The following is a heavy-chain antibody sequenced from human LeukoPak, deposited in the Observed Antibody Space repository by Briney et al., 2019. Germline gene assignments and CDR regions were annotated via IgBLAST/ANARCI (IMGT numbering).Heavy chain of an antibody. D-gene: IGHD3-22*01. V-gene: IGHV4-39*07. J-gene: IGHJ4*02. Sequence: PSETLSLTCSVSGGSISSRNYYWGWIRQPPGKKLEWIGSIYYSGGTYYNPSLKSRVTISVDTSKNQFSLELTSVTAADTAVYYCASGKMTISRKWIVVPGPIDYWGQGTLVTVSS. CDR2: IYYSGGT. CDR3: ASGKMTISRKWIVVPGPIDY. CDR1: GGSISSRNYY.